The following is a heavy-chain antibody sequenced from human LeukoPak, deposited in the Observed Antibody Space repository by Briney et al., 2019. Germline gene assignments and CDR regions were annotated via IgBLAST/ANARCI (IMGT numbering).Heavy chain of an antibody. CDR3: ARQIASAGTAGFDF. V-gene: IGHV4-4*07. D-gene: IGHD6-13*01. Sequence: SETLSLTCTVSGGSISSYYWSWIRQPAGKGLEWIGRICSTGSTNYNPSLRSRVTMSVDTSKNQFSLRLRSVTAADTAVYYCARQIASAGTAGFDFWGQGALVTVSS. CDR2: ICSTGST. J-gene: IGHJ4*02. CDR1: GGSISSYY.